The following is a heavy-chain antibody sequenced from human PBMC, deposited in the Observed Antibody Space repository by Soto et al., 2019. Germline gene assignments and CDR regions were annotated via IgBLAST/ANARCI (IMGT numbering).Heavy chain of an antibody. Sequence: ASVKVSCKASGYTFTGYYMHWVRQAPGQGLEWMGWINPNSGGTNYAQKFQGWVTMTRDTSISTAYMELSRLRSDDTAIYYCTRDLAPGIPRGLDVWGQGITVTVSS. CDR2: INPNSGGT. D-gene: IGHD2-21*02. CDR3: TRDLAPGIPRGLDV. J-gene: IGHJ6*02. CDR1: GYTFTGYY. V-gene: IGHV1-2*04.